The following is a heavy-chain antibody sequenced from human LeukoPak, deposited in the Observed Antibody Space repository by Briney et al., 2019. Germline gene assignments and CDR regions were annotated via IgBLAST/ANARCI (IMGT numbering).Heavy chain of an antibody. V-gene: IGHV4-61*02. CDR1: GGSISSGSYY. D-gene: IGHD6-19*01. Sequence: PSETLSLTCTVSGGSISSGSYYWSWIRQPAGKGLEWIGRIYTSGSTNYNPSLKSRVTISVDTSKNQFSLKLSSVTAADTAVYYCATTAIAVAGGIDYWGQGTLVTVSS. CDR2: IYTSGST. J-gene: IGHJ4*02. CDR3: ATTAIAVAGGIDY.